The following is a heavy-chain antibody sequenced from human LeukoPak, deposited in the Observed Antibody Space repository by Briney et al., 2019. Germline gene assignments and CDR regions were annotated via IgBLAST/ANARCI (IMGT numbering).Heavy chain of an antibody. CDR2: INPNSGDT. Sequence: ASVKVSCKASGHTFTDYYMHWVRQAPGQGLEWMGWINPNSGDTGFAQKFQGRVTMTRDASVSTAYMDLSSLSSDDTALYYCATSHSSGWADYWGQGTLVTVSS. J-gene: IGHJ4*02. CDR3: ATSHSSGWADY. CDR1: GHTFTDYY. V-gene: IGHV1-2*02. D-gene: IGHD6-19*01.